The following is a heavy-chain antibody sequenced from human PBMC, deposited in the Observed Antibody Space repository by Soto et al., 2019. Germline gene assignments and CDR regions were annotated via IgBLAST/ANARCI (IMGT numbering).Heavy chain of an antibody. D-gene: IGHD6-19*01. J-gene: IGHJ4*02. CDR2: ISFYNGHT. CDR3: ASATSIAVAGKES. V-gene: IGHV1-18*01. CDR1: GDTVTNYG. Sequence: QVQLVQSGGEVKKPGASVKVSCKAYGDTVTNYGISWVRQAPGQGLEWMGWISFYNGHTNYAQKLQGRVTLITDTSTSTAYMELRSLRSDDTDVYYCASATSIAVAGKESWGQGTLVTVSS.